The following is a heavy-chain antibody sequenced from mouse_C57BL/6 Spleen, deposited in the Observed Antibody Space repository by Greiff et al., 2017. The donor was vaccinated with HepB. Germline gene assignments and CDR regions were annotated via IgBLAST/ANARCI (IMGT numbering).Heavy chain of an antibody. V-gene: IGHV1-22*01. CDR3: ASDGYPPFAY. CDR1: GYTFTDYN. J-gene: IGHJ3*01. CDR2: INPNNGGT. Sequence: EVKLQQPGPELVKPGASVKMSCKASGYTFTDYNMHWVKQSHGKSLEWIGYINPNNGGTSYNQKFKGKATLTVNKSSSTAYMELRSLTSEDSAVYYCASDGYPPFAYWGQGTLVTVSA. D-gene: IGHD2-3*01.